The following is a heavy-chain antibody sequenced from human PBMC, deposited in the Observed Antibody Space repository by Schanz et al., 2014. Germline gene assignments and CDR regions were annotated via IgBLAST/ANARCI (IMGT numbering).Heavy chain of an antibody. J-gene: IGHJ4*02. D-gene: IGHD1-26*01. CDR1: GLTFSSAW. Sequence: EVQLVASGGGLVKPGGSLRLSCAVSGLTFSSAWMGWVRQAPGKGLEWVANIKLDGSEKYYVDSVKGRFTISRDNAKNSLYLQMNSLTAEDTAVYYCAKYGTGKGVSFEYWGQGTLVTVSS. CDR3: AKYGTGKGVSFEY. CDR2: IKLDGSEK. V-gene: IGHV3-7*01.